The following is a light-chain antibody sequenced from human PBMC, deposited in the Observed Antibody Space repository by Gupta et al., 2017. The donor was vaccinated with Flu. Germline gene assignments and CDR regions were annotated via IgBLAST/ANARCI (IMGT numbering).Light chain of an antibody. J-gene: IGKJ5*01. CDR1: QKVGVD. CDR3: QQFNNWPFT. CDR2: DAS. Sequence: GEGATLSCRASQKVGVDLAWYKQKPGQPPRPLIYDASFRATGVPARFTASGSGTDFTLTISSLQSEDFAVYFCQQFNNWPFTFGQGTRLDIK. V-gene: IGKV3-15*01.